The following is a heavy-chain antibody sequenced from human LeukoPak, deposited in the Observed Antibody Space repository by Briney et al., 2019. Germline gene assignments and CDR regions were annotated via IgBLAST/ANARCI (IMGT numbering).Heavy chain of an antibody. CDR2: IWYDGTNK. J-gene: IGHJ4*02. V-gene: IGHV3-33*01. Sequence: GGSLRLSCAASGFTFSSFGMHWVRQAPGKGLEWVAVIWYDGTNKYYADSVKGRFTISRDNAKNSLYLQMNSLRAEDTAVYYCARAGQLWGQGTLVTVSS. CDR3: ARAGQL. CDR1: GFTFSSFG. D-gene: IGHD1-1*01.